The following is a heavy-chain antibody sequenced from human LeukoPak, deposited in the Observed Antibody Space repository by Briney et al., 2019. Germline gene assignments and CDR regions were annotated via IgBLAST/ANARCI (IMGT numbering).Heavy chain of an antibody. CDR3: ATVTTVTIVNAFDI. D-gene: IGHD4-17*01. Sequence: ASVKVSCKVSGYTLTELSMHGVRQAPGKGLEWMGGFDPEDGETIYAQKFQGRVTMTEDTSTDTAYMELSSLRSEDTAVYYCATVTTVTIVNAFDIWGQGTMVTVSS. CDR2: FDPEDGET. J-gene: IGHJ3*02. V-gene: IGHV1-24*01. CDR1: GYTLTELS.